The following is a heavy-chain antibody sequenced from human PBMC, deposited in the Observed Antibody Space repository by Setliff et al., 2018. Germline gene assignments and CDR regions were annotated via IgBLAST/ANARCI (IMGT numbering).Heavy chain of an antibody. CDR1: GYTFTSYD. D-gene: IGHD2-2*01. J-gene: IGHJ6*03. CDR3: ARGPGYCSSTSCYDPDYYYYYMDV. V-gene: IGHV1-8*02. CDR2: MNPNSGNT. Sequence: ASVKVSCKASGYTFTSYDINWVRQATGQGLEWMGWMNPNSGNTGYAQKFQGRVTMTRNTSISTAYMELSSLGSEDTAVYYCARGPGYCSSTSCYDPDYYYYYMDVWGKGTTVTVS.